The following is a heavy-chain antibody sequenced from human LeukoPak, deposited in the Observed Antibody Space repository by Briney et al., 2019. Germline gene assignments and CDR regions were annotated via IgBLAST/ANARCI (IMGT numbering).Heavy chain of an antibody. CDR1: GYSISSGYY. Sequence: SETLSLTCTVSGYSISSGYYWGWIRQPPGKGLEWIGSIYYSGSTYYNPSLKSRVTISVDTSKNQFSLKLSSVTAADTAVYYCARVKTTVTFIDYWGQGTLVTVSS. V-gene: IGHV4-38-2*02. J-gene: IGHJ4*02. CDR2: IYYSGST. D-gene: IGHD4-17*01. CDR3: ARVKTTVTFIDY.